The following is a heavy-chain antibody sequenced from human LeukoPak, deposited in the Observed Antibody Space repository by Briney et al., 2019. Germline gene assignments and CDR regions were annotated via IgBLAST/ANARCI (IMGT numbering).Heavy chain of an antibody. CDR3: ARQLGNAFDI. Sequence: SETLSLTCSISGGSISTSGYSWAWIRQPPGKGLEWIGTIHYSGSTNYNPSLKSRVTISVDTSKNQFSLKLTSVTAADTAVYYCARQLGNAFDIWGQGTMVTVSS. V-gene: IGHV4-39*01. CDR2: IHYSGST. CDR1: GGSISTSGYS. D-gene: IGHD7-27*01. J-gene: IGHJ3*02.